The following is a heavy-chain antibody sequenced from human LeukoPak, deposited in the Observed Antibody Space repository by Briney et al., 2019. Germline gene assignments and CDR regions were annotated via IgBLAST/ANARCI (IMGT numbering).Heavy chain of an antibody. Sequence: PGGSLRLSCAASGFTFSSYSMNWVRQAPGKGLVWVSRIKSDGSTTNYADSVKGRFTISRDNAKNTLFMQMNSVRVEDTAVYYCAQSFGDYPDYWGQGTLVTVSS. CDR2: IKSDGSTT. CDR1: GFTFSSYS. V-gene: IGHV3-74*01. J-gene: IGHJ4*02. D-gene: IGHD2-21*01. CDR3: AQSFGDYPDY.